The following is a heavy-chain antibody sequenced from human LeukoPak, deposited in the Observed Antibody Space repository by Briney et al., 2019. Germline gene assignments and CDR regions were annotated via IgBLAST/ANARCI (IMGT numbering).Heavy chain of an antibody. Sequence: SETLSLTCTVSGGSISSYYWSWIRQPPGKGLEWIGYIFYSGSPNYNPSLKSRVTISVDTSKNQFSLKLSSVTAADTAVYYCARLSGLDYDILTGYSHYYGMDVWGQGTTVTVSS. V-gene: IGHV4-59*08. CDR2: IFYSGSP. J-gene: IGHJ6*02. CDR3: ARLSGLDYDILTGYSHYYGMDV. CDR1: GGSISSYY. D-gene: IGHD3-9*01.